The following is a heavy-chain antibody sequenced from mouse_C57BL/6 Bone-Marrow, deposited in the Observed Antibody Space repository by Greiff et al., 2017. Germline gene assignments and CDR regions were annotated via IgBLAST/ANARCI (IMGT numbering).Heavy chain of an antibody. V-gene: IGHV1-62-2*01. CDR2: FYPGSGSI. Sequence: VQLKESGAELVKPGASVKLSCKASGYTFTEYTIHWVKQRSGQGLEWIGWFYPGSGSIKYNEKFKDKATLTADKSSSTVYMELSRLTSEDSAVYFCARHAHYYGSSYEAMDYWGQGTSVTVSS. CDR3: ARHAHYYGSSYEAMDY. CDR1: GYTFTEYT. J-gene: IGHJ4*01. D-gene: IGHD1-1*01.